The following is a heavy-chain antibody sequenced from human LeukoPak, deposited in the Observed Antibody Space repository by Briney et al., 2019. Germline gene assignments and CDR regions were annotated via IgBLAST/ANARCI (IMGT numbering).Heavy chain of an antibody. Sequence: SETLSLTRAVYGGSFSGYYWSWIRQPPGKGLEWIGYIYYSGSTNYNPSLKSRVTISVDTSKNQFSLMLNSVTAADTAVYYCARDKGQYGSGTRGFTWLDPWGQGTLVTVSS. J-gene: IGHJ5*02. V-gene: IGHV4-59*12. CDR3: ARDKGQYGSGTRGFTWLDP. CDR1: GGSFSGYY. CDR2: IYYSGST. D-gene: IGHD3-10*01.